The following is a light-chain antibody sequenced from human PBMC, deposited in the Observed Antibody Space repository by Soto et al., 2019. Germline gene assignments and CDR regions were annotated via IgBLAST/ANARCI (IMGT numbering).Light chain of an antibody. CDR1: QRVLYSSNNKNN. CDR3: QQYYSTPWT. CDR2: WAS. V-gene: IGKV4-1*01. J-gene: IGKJ1*01. Sequence: DIVMTQSPDSLAVSLGERATINCKSSQRVLYSSNNKNNLAWYQQKPGQPPKLLIYWASSRQSGVPVRFSGSGSGTDFTLAISSLQAEDVAIYYCQQYYSTPWTFGQGTKVEIK.